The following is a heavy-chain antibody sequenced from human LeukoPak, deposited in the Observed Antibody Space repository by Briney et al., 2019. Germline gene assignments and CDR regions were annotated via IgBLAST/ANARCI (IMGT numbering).Heavy chain of an antibody. CDR3: AREWFLSDY. CDR2: ITSSGSTK. CDR1: GFTFSSYA. D-gene: IGHD3-10*01. J-gene: IGHJ4*02. V-gene: IGHV3-48*04. Sequence: PGGSLRLSCAASGFTFSSYAMSWVRQAPGKGLEWVSYITSSGSTKYYADSVKGRFTISRDNAKNSLYLQMNSLRAEDTAVYYCAREWFLSDYWGQGTLVTVSS.